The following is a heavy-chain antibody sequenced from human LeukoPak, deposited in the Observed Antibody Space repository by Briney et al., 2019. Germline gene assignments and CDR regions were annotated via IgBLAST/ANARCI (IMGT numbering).Heavy chain of an antibody. J-gene: IGHJ3*02. CDR3: ARHAYCGGDCYSRPRAFDI. Sequence: SETLSLTCTVSGGSISSYCWSWIRQPPGKGLEWIGYIYYSGSTNYNPSLKSRVTISVDTSKNQFSLKLSSVTAADTAVYYCARHAYCGGDCYSRPRAFDIWGQGTMVTVSS. D-gene: IGHD2-21*02. CDR2: IYYSGST. CDR1: GGSISSYC. V-gene: IGHV4-59*01.